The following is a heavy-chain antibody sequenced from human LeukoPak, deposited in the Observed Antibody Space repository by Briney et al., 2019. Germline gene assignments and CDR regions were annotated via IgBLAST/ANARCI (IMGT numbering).Heavy chain of an antibody. CDR1: GYTFTGYY. CDR3: ARDSDTVTTSYDAFDI. CDR2: INPNSGGT. J-gene: IGHJ3*02. Sequence: ASVKVSCKASGYTFTGYYMHWVRQAPGQGLEWMGWINPNSGGTNYAQTFQGRVTMTRDTSIGTAYMELSRLRSDDTAVYYCARDSDTVTTSYDAFDIWGQGTMVTVSS. V-gene: IGHV1-2*02. D-gene: IGHD4-17*01.